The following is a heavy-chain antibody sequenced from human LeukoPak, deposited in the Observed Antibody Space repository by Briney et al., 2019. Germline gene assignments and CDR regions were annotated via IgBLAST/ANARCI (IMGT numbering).Heavy chain of an antibody. CDR3: ARHGWLGTLLGWFDP. V-gene: IGHV4-59*08. D-gene: IGHD6-19*01. CDR1: GGSISNYY. J-gene: IGHJ5*02. Sequence: SETLSLTCTVSGGSISNYYWSWIRQPPGKGLEWIGYIYYSGSTNYNPSLKSRVTISVDTSKNQFSLKLSSVTAADTAVYYCARHGWLGTLLGWFDPWGQGTLVTVSS. CDR2: IYYSGST.